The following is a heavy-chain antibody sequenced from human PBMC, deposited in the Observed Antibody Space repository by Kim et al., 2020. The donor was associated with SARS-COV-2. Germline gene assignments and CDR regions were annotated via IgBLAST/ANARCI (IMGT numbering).Heavy chain of an antibody. CDR3: ARLGLRRAFDI. CDR2: T. D-gene: IGHD2-15*01. Sequence: TYYNPSLKSRVTISVDTSKNQFSLKLSSVTAADTAVYYCARLGLRRAFDIWGQGTMVTVSS. J-gene: IGHJ3*02. V-gene: IGHV4-39*01.